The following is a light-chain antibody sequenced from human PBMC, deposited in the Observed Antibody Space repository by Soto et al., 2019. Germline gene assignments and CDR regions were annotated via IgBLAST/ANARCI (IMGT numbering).Light chain of an antibody. CDR2: YAS. CDR1: QSVSNN. CDR3: QQYNNWPPIT. V-gene: IGKV3-15*01. Sequence: EIMMTQSPATLSVSPGERATLSCRASQSVSNNLAWYQQRRGQAPRLLIYYASTRATGVPARFSGSGSGTEFTLTLSSLQSEDSALYYCQQYNNWPPITFGQGTRLEIK. J-gene: IGKJ5*01.